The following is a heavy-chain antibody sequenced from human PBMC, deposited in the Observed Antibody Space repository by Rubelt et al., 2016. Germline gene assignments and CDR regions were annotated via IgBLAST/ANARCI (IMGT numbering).Heavy chain of an antibody. Sequence: QLQLQESGPGLVKPSETLSLTCTVSGGSISSSSYYWGWIRQPPGKGLEWIGSIYYSGSTYYNPSLKSRVTISVDTSKNQFSLKLSSVTAADTAVYYCARVFGGGSYGCYDYWGQGTLVTVSS. CDR1: GGSISSSSYY. CDR3: ARVFGGGSYGCYDY. D-gene: IGHD5-18*01. CDR2: IYYSGST. V-gene: IGHV4-39*07. J-gene: IGHJ4*02.